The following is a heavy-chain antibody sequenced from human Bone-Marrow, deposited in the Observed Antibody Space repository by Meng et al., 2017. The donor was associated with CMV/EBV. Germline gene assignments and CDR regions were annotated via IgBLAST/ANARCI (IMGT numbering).Heavy chain of an antibody. J-gene: IGHJ3*02. CDR1: GYSISSGYY. CDR3: ARDREGVGAFDI. D-gene: IGHD1-26*01. CDR2: IYHSGST. Sequence: SETLSLTCTVSGYSISSGYYWGWIRQPPGKGLEWIGSIYHSGSTYYNPSLKSRVTISVDTSKNQFSLKLSSVTAADTAVYYCARDREGVGAFDIWGQGTMVTVSS. V-gene: IGHV4-38-2*02.